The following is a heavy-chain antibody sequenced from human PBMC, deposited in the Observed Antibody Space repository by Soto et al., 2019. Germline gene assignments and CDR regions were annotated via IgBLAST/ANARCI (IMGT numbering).Heavy chain of an antibody. Sequence: QVQLQQWGAGLLKPSETLSLTCAVYGGSFSGYYWSWIRQPPGKGLAWIGEINHSGSTIYNPSLESRDTISVHTANTQFSLRLSSVTAADTAVYYCARVQWFGMDGRYWGQGTLVTVSS. J-gene: IGHJ4*02. CDR2: INHSGST. CDR1: GGSFSGYY. CDR3: ARVQWFGMDGRY. D-gene: IGHD3-10*01. V-gene: IGHV4-34*02.